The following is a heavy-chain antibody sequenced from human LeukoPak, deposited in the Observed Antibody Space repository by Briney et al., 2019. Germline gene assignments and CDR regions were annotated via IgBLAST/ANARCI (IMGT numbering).Heavy chain of an antibody. Sequence: GGSLRLSCAASGFTFSSYAMHWVRQAPGKGLEWVAVISYDGSNKYYADSVKGRFTISRDNSKNTLYLQVNSLRAEDTAVYYCAREYLWDIVVVPAAYYYYGMDVWGKGTTVTVSS. D-gene: IGHD2-2*01. J-gene: IGHJ6*04. CDR2: ISYDGSNK. CDR1: GFTFSSYA. V-gene: IGHV3-30*04. CDR3: AREYLWDIVVVPAAYYYYGMDV.